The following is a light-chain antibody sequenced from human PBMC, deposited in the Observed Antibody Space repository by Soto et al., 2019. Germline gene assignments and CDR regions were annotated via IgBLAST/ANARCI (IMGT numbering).Light chain of an antibody. CDR3: HQRQSWPRT. CDR1: QNIRSS. CDR2: LTS. Sequence: EVVMTQSPASLSASPGERVTLSCRASQNIRSSLAWYQHRPGQAPRLLIYLTSNRAAGIPARFSGSGSGTDFTLTISDVQPEDFAIYYCHQRQSWPRTFGQGTKVDIK. J-gene: IGKJ1*01. V-gene: IGKV3D-15*01.